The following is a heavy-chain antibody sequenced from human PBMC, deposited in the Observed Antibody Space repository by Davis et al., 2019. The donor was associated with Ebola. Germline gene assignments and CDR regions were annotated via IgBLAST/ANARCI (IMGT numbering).Heavy chain of an antibody. D-gene: IGHD1-7*01. J-gene: IGHJ4*02. V-gene: IGHV3-33*08. CDR3: TTDNNWNYRSVDY. CDR2: IWYDGSNK. Sequence: GESLKISCAASGFTFSSYGMHWVRQAPGKGLEWVAVIWYDGSNKYYADSVKGRFTISRDNSKNTLYLQMNSLKTEDTAVYYCTTDNNWNYRSVDYWGQGTLVTVSS. CDR1: GFTFSSYG.